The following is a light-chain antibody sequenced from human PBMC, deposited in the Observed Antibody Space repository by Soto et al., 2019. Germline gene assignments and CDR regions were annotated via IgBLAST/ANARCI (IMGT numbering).Light chain of an antibody. CDR1: QSISSFY. CDR3: QQYGGSPRT. J-gene: IGKJ1*01. CDR2: DAS. V-gene: IGKV3-20*01. Sequence: EIVLTQSPGTLSLSPGERATLSCRASQSISSFYLAWYQQTPGQAPRLLIYDASSRAAGIPHRFSGGGSGTDFTLTISRLEPEDFGVYYCQQYGGSPRTFGQGTKVEIK.